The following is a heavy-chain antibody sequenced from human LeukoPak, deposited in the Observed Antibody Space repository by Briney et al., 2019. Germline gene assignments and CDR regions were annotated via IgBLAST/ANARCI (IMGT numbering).Heavy chain of an antibody. J-gene: IGHJ4*02. CDR2: SRNRAKSYTT. CDR1: GFTFSDHY. V-gene: IGHV3-72*01. CDR3: AKEPPYGSGSYFDY. D-gene: IGHD3-10*01. Sequence: PGGSLRLSCAASGFTFSDHYMDWVRQAPGKGLEWVGRSRNRAKSYTTDYAASVRGRFTISRDDSQNSLYLQMRSLKTEDTAVYYCAKEPPYGSGSYFDYWGQGTLVTVSS.